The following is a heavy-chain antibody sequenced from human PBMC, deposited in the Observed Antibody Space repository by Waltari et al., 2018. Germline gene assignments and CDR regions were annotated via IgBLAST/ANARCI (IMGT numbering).Heavy chain of an antibody. J-gene: IGHJ6*03. Sequence: QVQLVQSGAEVKKPGSSVKVSCKASGGTFSSYAISWVRQAPGQGLEWMGGIIPILGIANYAQKFQGRVTITADKSTSTAYMELSSLRSEDTAVYYCARVPNRVVVAVNYYYMDVWGKGTTVTVSS. CDR3: ARVPNRVVVAVNYYYMDV. D-gene: IGHD2-15*01. V-gene: IGHV1-69*10. CDR1: GGTFSSYA. CDR2: IIPILGIA.